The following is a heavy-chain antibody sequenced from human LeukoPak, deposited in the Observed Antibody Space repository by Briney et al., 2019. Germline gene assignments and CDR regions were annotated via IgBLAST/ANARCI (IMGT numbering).Heavy chain of an antibody. Sequence: PSQTLSLTCTVSGGSISSGSYYWSWIRQPAGKGLEWIGRIHTSGSTNYNPSLKSRVTISVDTSKNQFSLNLNSVTAADTAVYFCARDNARGGSFSDYLRYFQHWGQGTLVTVSS. CDR3: ARDNARGGSFSDYLRYFQH. J-gene: IGHJ1*01. CDR2: IHTSGST. V-gene: IGHV4-61*02. D-gene: IGHD5/OR15-5a*01. CDR1: GGSISSGSYY.